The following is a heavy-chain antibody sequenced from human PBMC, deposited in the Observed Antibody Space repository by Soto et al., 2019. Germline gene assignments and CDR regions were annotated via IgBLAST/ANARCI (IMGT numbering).Heavy chain of an antibody. CDR1: GDSVSNSGYY. D-gene: IGHD6-13*01. J-gene: IGHJ5*02. V-gene: IGHV4-39*01. Sequence: HLLLQESGTGLVKHSETLSLTCTVSGDSVSNSGYYWGWLRQSPGKRLEWIGRVSFSGRKYYNPSLRRRVTFAVDTSKTLIPLKLRAVTAADTAVYYCARGSTWQGRDWFDPWGQGTLDTVSS. CDR2: VSFSGRK. CDR3: ARGSTWQGRDWFDP.